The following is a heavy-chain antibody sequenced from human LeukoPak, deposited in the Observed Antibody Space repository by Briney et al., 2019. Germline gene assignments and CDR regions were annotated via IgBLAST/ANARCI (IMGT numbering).Heavy chain of an antibody. CDR1: GYTFTSYD. Sequence: ASVKVSCKASGYTFTSYDTNWVRQATGQGLEWMGWMNPNSGNTGYAQKFQGRVTMTRNTSISTAYMELSSLRSEDTAVYYCARGRDDFWSGYSNRYYYYYGMDVWGQGTTVTVSS. V-gene: IGHV1-8*01. CDR2: MNPNSGNT. D-gene: IGHD3-3*01. J-gene: IGHJ6*02. CDR3: ARGRDDFWSGYSNRYYYYYGMDV.